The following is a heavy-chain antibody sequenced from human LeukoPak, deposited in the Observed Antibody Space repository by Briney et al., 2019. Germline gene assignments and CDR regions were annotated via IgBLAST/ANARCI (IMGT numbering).Heavy chain of an antibody. D-gene: IGHD1-1*01. V-gene: IGHV3-53*01. Sequence: GGSLRLSCAVSGFTVSSNYMSWVRQAPGKGREWVSVIYTGGSTYYADSVKGRFAISRDNSKNTLDLQMNSLRAEDTAVYYCARPVWNGYFDYWGQGTLVTVSS. J-gene: IGHJ4*02. CDR3: ARPVWNGYFDY. CDR1: GFTVSSNY. CDR2: IYTGGST.